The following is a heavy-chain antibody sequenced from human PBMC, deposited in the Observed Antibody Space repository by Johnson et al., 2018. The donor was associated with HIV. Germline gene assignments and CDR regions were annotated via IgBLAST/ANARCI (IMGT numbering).Heavy chain of an antibody. V-gene: IGHV3-30*03. CDR2: ISSDGSNK. CDR1: GFTFSNYV. Sequence: QVQLVESGGGVVQPGRSLRLSCAASGFTFSNYVIHWVRQSPGKGLEWVAVISSDGSNKNYVDSVKGRFTISRDNSENTLYLQMNSLRPEDTAVYYCAREYSSLSKGAFDIWGQGTMVTVSS. CDR3: AREYSSLSKGAFDI. J-gene: IGHJ3*02. D-gene: IGHD6-6*01.